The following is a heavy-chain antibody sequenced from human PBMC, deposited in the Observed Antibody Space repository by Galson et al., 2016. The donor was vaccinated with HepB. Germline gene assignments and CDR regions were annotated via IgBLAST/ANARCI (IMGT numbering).Heavy chain of an antibody. CDR2: IAVGSGNT. D-gene: IGHD3-22*01. Sequence: SVKVSCKASGFTLPNSAVQWVRQAGGQPLEWIGWIAVGSGNTHYPQKFQERLTITRGMSISTAYMELSSLRSDDTAVYYCAAARDSSGYYEFDYWGQGTLVTVSS. CDR1: GFTLPNSA. J-gene: IGHJ4*02. V-gene: IGHV1-58*01. CDR3: AAARDSSGYYEFDY.